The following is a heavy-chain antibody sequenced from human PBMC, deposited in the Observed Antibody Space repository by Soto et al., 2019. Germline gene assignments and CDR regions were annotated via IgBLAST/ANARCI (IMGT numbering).Heavy chain of an antibody. D-gene: IGHD5-18*01. V-gene: IGHV3-7*03. CDR3: ATRYNYGPDY. CDR2: IKQDGSEK. J-gene: IGHJ4*02. Sequence: GGSLRLSCAASGFSFSSYGMHWVRQAPWKGLEWVANIKQDGSEKYYVDSVKGRFTISRDNAQNSLYLQMNSLRTEDTAVYYCATRYNYGPDYCGQGTLVTVSS. CDR1: GFSFSSYG.